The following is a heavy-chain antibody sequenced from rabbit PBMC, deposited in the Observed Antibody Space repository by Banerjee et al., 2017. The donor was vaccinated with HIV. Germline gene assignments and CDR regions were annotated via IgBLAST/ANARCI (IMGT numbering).Heavy chain of an antibody. CDR3: ARGSYSNL. CDR1: GFSFSSYA. Sequence: QSLEESGGDLVKPGASLTLTCTASGFSFSSYAMSWVRQAPGKGLEWIACIYAGSSGSTYYASWAKGRFTISKTSSTTVTLQMTSLTAADTATYFCARGSYSNLWGPGTLVTVS. CDR2: IYAGSSGST. V-gene: IGHV1S40*01. J-gene: IGHJ4*01.